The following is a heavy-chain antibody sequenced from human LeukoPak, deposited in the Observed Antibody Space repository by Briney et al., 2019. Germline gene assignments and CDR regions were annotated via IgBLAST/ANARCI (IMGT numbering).Heavy chain of an antibody. J-gene: IGHJ4*02. CDR3: AREESSGSYYFDY. V-gene: IGHV4-4*07. CDR2: FYYSGNT. Sequence: SETLSLTCTVSSGSISTYYWGWIRQPAGKGLEWIGRFYYSGNTNYNPSLKSRVTMSVDTSKNQFSLKLSSVTAADTAVYYCAREESSGSYYFDYRGQGTLVTVSS. D-gene: IGHD6-19*01. CDR1: SGSISTYY.